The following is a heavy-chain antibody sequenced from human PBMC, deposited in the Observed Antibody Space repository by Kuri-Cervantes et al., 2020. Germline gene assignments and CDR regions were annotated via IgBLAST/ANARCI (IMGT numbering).Heavy chain of an antibody. CDR1: GFTFSSYA. D-gene: IGHD1/OR15-1a*01. J-gene: IGHJ5*02. CDR2: ISYDGSNK. Sequence: GGSLRLSCAASGFTFSSYAMHWVRQAPGKGLEWVAVISYDGSNKYYADSVKGRFTISRDNSKNTLYLQMNSLRAEDTAVYYCAKDLHFRGEQRGGLDPWGQGTLVTVSS. CDR3: AKDLHFRGEQRGGLDP. V-gene: IGHV3-30*04.